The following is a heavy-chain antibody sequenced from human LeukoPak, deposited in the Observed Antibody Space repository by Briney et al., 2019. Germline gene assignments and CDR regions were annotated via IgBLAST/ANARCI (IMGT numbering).Heavy chain of an antibody. CDR2: ISYDANDK. D-gene: IGHD6-19*01. Sequence: PGRSLRLSCAASGFTFSSYAMHWVRQAPGKGLEWVAVISYDANDKYYADSVKGRFTISGDNSKNTLYLQMNSLRAEDTAVYYCARDRGQWLVYFDYWGQGTLVTVSS. J-gene: IGHJ4*02. CDR3: ARDRGQWLVYFDY. V-gene: IGHV3-30-3*01. CDR1: GFTFSSYA.